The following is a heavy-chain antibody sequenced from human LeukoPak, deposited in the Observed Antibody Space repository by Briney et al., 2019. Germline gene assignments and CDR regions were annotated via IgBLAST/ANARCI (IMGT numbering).Heavy chain of an antibody. J-gene: IGHJ4*02. CDR2: MNPNSGNT. V-gene: IGHV1-8*01. D-gene: IGHD2-2*01. CDR1: GYTFTSYD. Sequence: GASVKVSCKASGYTFTSYDINWVGQATGQGREWMGWMNPNSGNTGYAQKFQGRVPRTRNTSISTAYMELSSLRSEDTAVYYCARGSGEGIVVVPAAPFDYWGQGTLVTVSS. CDR3: ARGSGEGIVVVPAAPFDY.